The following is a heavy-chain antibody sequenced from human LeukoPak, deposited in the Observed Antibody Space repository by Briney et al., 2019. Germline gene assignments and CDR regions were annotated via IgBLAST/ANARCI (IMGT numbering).Heavy chain of an antibody. Sequence: SETLSLTCTVSGGSISSYYWSWIRQPPGKGLEWIGYIYYSGSTNYNPSLKSRVTISVDTSKNQFSLKLSSVTAADTAVYYCANSGSYMDPYYFDYWGQGTLVTVSS. V-gene: IGHV4-59*01. J-gene: IGHJ4*02. CDR2: IYYSGST. CDR1: GGSISSYY. D-gene: IGHD1-26*01. CDR3: ANSGSYMDPYYFDY.